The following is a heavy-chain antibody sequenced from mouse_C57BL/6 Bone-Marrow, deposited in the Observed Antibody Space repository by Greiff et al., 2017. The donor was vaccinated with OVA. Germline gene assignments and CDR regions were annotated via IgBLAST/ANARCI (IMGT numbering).Heavy chain of an antibody. J-gene: IGHJ1*03. V-gene: IGHV1-18*01. D-gene: IGHD1-1*01. CDR2: INPNNGGT. CDR1: GYTFTDYN. CDR3: ASGGYGSSHWYFDV. Sequence: VQLQQSGPELVKPGASVKIPCTASGYTFTDYNMDWVKQSHGKSLEWIGDINPNNGGTNYNQKFKGKATLTVDKSSSTAYMELPSLTSEDTAVYYCASGGYGSSHWYFDVWGTGTTVTVSS.